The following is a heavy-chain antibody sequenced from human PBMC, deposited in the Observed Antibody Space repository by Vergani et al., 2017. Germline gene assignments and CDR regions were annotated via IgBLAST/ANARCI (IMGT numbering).Heavy chain of an antibody. D-gene: IGHD3-22*01. V-gene: IGHV3-21*01. J-gene: IGHJ4*02. CDR3: ARSHSSGLLIVDY. Sequence: EVQLVESGGGLVKPGGSLRLSCAASGFTFSSYSMHWVRQAPGKGLEWVSSISSSSSYIYYADSVKGRFTISRDNAKNSLYLQMNSLRAEDTAVYYCARSHSSGLLIVDYWGQGTLVTVSS. CDR1: GFTFSSYS. CDR2: ISSSSSYI.